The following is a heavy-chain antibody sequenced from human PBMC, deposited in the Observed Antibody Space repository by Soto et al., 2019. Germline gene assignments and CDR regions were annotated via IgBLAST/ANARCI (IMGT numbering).Heavy chain of an antibody. V-gene: IGHV4-34*01. CDR3: AREILLWFGESPHYYYYYYGMDV. D-gene: IGHD3-10*01. CDR1: GGSLSGYY. Sequence: PSETLSLTCAVYGGSLSGYYWSWIRQPPGKGLEWIGEINHSGSTNYNPSLKSRVTISVDTSKNQFSLKLSSVTAADTAVYYCAREILLWFGESPHYYYYYYGMDVWGQGTTVTVSS. CDR2: INHSGST. J-gene: IGHJ6*02.